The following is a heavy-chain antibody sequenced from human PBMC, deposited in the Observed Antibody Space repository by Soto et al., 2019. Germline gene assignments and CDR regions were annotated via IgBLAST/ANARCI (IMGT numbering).Heavy chain of an antibody. D-gene: IGHD6-19*01. V-gene: IGHV3-74*01. CDR1: GFTFSSSW. Sequence: GGSLRLSCAASGFTFSSSWMHWVRQAPGKGLVWVSRINSGASNTNYADSVKGRFTISRDNAKNTLYLQMDSLTAEDTAVYYCARGPSGWFGYDYWGQGTLVTVSS. CDR2: INSGASNT. J-gene: IGHJ4*02. CDR3: ARGPSGWFGYDY.